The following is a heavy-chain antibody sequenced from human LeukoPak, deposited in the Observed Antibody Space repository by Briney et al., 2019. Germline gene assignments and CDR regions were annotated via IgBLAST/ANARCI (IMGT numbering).Heavy chain of an antibody. CDR3: ARVSLPGRIAAVWFDP. Sequence: ASVKVSCKASGYTFTGYYMHWVRQAPGQGLEWMGWINPNSGGTNYAQKFQGRVTMTRDMSISTAYMELSRLRSDDTAVYYCARVSLPGRIAAVWFDPWGQGTLVTVSS. V-gene: IGHV1-2*02. CDR1: GYTFTGYY. CDR2: INPNSGGT. D-gene: IGHD6-13*01. J-gene: IGHJ5*02.